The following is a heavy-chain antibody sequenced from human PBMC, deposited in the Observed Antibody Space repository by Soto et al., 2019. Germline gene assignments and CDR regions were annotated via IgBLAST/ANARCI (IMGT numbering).Heavy chain of an antibody. Sequence: GGSLRLSCAASGFTFSNAWMSWVRQAPGKGLEWVGRIKSKTDGGTTDYAAPVKGRFTISRDDSKNTLYLQMNSLKTEDTAVYYCTTDIVATIAHDYWGQGTLVTVSS. CDR1: GFTFSNAW. D-gene: IGHD5-12*01. J-gene: IGHJ4*02. CDR3: TTDIVATIAHDY. V-gene: IGHV3-15*01. CDR2: IKSKTDGGTT.